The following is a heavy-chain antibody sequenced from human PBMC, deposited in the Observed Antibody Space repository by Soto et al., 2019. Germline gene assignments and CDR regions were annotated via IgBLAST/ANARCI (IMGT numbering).Heavy chain of an antibody. V-gene: IGHV4-61*05. D-gene: IGHD6-19*01. J-gene: IGHJ4*02. CDR2: IYYSGST. Sequence: PSETLSLTCTVSGGSISSSSYYWGWIRQPPGKGLEWIGYIYYSGSTNYNPSLKSRVTISVDTSKNQFSLKLSSVTAADTAVYYCARGGSRQQEAVAGFWGQGTLVTVSS. CDR3: ARGGSRQQEAVAGF. CDR1: GGSISSSSYY.